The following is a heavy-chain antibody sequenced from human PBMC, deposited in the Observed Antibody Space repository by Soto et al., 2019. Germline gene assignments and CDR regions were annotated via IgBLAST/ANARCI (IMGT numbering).Heavy chain of an antibody. CDR1: GYTFTSYD. V-gene: IGHV1-8*01. Sequence: ASVKVSCKASGYTFTSYDINWVRQATGQGLERMGWMNPNSGNTGYAQKFQGRVTMTRNTSISTAYMELSSLRSEDTAVYYCATAYYYDSSGYYRAKYYYYYGMDVWGQGTTVTVSS. CDR2: MNPNSGNT. J-gene: IGHJ6*02. D-gene: IGHD3-22*01. CDR3: ATAYYYDSSGYYRAKYYYYYGMDV.